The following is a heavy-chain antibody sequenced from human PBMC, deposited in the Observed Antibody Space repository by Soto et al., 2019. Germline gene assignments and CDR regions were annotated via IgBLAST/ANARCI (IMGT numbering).Heavy chain of an antibody. CDR3: ARGPRAPPPHDYGMDV. Sequence: GGSLRLSCAASGFTFSSYVMNWVRQAPGKGLEWVSGIRGSGGDTFYADSVKGRFTISRDNSKNTLYLQMNSLRAEDTAVYYCARGPRAPPPHDYGMDVWGQGTTVTVSS. CDR1: GFTFSSYV. J-gene: IGHJ6*02. V-gene: IGHV3-23*01. CDR2: IRGSGGDT.